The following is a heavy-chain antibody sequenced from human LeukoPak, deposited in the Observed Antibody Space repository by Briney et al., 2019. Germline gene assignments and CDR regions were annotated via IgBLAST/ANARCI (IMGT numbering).Heavy chain of an antibody. D-gene: IGHD1-7*01. CDR3: ARAPSITGTTFFDY. Sequence: ASVKVSCKASGYTFTSYGISWVRQAPGQGLEWMGWISAYNGNTNYAQKLQGRVTMATDTSASTAYMELRSLRSGDTAVYYCARAPSITGTTFFDYWGQGTLVTVSS. V-gene: IGHV1-18*01. CDR2: ISAYNGNT. J-gene: IGHJ4*02. CDR1: GYTFTSYG.